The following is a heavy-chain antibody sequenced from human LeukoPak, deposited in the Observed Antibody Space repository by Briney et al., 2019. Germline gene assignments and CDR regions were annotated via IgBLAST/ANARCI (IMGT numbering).Heavy chain of an antibody. D-gene: IGHD2-21*02. Sequence: PPETLSLTCTVSGGSISSYYWSWIRQSPGKGLEWIGYIYPTGGTNYNPSLKSRVTMSVDTSKNQFSLKLNSVTAADTAVYFCARFAYCGSGCWYYFDYWGQGALVTVSS. J-gene: IGHJ4*02. CDR1: GGSISSYY. V-gene: IGHV4-4*09. CDR3: ARFAYCGSGCWYYFDY. CDR2: IYPTGGT.